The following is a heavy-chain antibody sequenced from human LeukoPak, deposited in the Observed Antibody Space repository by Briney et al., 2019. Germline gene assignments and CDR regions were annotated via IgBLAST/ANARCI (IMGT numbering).Heavy chain of an antibody. D-gene: IGHD3-22*01. CDR2: IKQDGSEK. Sequence: GGSLRLSCAASGFTFSRSWMSWVRQAPGKGLEWVANIKQDGSEKYYVDSVKGRFTISRDNAKNSLYLQMNSLRAEDTAVYYCARDQDYYDSSGYYLIFDYWGQGTLVTVSS. J-gene: IGHJ4*02. CDR1: GFTFSRSW. V-gene: IGHV3-7*01. CDR3: ARDQDYYDSSGYYLIFDY.